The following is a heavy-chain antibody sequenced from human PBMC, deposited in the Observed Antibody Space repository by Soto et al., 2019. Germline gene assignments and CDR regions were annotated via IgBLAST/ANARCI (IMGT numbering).Heavy chain of an antibody. V-gene: IGHV1-69*06. J-gene: IGHJ6*02. CDR2: IIPIFGTA. D-gene: IGHD2-2*01. Sequence: QVQLVQSGAEVKKPGSSVKVSCKASGGTFSSYAISWVRQAPGQGLEWMGGIIPIFGTANYAQKFQGRVTITADKSTSTANMSLSSLRAEDTAVYYRVRASPGAVVVPAARTDYYYGRDVWGQGTTVTVSS. CDR1: GGTFSSYA. CDR3: VRASPGAVVVPAARTDYYYGRDV.